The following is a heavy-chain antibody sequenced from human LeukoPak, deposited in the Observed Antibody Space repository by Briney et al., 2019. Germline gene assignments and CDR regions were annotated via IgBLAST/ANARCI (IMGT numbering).Heavy chain of an antibody. CDR3: ARGLEMATKSPVDY. CDR2: VSSSSPYI. D-gene: IGHD5-24*01. V-gene: IGHV3-21*01. J-gene: IGHJ4*02. Sequence: GGSLRPSCAASGFTFSSYSMNWVRQAPGKGLDWVSSVSSSSPYIYYSDSVKGRFSISRDNAKNPLFLQVNSLRAEDTAVYYCARGLEMATKSPVDYWGQGTLVTVSS. CDR1: GFTFSSYS.